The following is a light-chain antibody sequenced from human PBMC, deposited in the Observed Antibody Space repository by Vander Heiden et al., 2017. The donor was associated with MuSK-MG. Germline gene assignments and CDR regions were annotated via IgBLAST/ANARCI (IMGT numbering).Light chain of an antibody. J-gene: IGLJ2*01. Sequence: SSELTQDPAVSVALVQTVTITGYGDSIRSSYANRSQQRPEHAPVLVIYCKNNRPSGIPDRFAGSSSGNTASLTITGAQAEDEADYYCNSRDSSGNAVIFGGGTKLAVL. CDR2: CKN. CDR1: SIRSSY. V-gene: IGLV3-19*01. CDR3: NSRDSSGNAVI.